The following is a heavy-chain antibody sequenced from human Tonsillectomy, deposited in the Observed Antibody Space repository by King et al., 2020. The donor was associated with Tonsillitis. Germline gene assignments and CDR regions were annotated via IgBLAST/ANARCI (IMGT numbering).Heavy chain of an antibody. D-gene: IGHD2-21*02. Sequence: VQLQESGPGLVKPSETLSLTCTVSGGSVTSYYWSWIRQSPGMGLEWIGWIYHSGSTIYNPSLKNRVTISIDTSKNQFSLRLTSVNAADTALYFCARTRGLRFCGGDGYPPTLLDYWGQGALVTVSS. CDR1: GGSVTSYY. CDR2: IYHSGST. CDR3: ARTRGLRFCGGDGYPPTLLDY. J-gene: IGHJ4*02. V-gene: IGHV4-59*02.